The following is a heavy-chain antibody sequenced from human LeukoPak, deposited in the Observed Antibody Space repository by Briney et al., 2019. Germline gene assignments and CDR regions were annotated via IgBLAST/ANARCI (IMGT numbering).Heavy chain of an antibody. Sequence: PSETLSLTCTVSGGSISSYYWSWIRQPPGKGLEWIGYIYYSGSTNYNPSLKSRVTISVDTSKNQFSLKLSSVTAADTAVYYCARWWLGGLGGNYFDYWGQGTLVTVSS. D-gene: IGHD2-15*01. CDR1: GGSISSYY. V-gene: IGHV4-59*01. J-gene: IGHJ4*02. CDR3: ARWWLGGLGGNYFDY. CDR2: IYYSGST.